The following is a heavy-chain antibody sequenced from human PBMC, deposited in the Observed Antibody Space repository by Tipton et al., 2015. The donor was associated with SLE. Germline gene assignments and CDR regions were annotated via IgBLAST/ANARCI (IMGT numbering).Heavy chain of an antibody. CDR2: IKLDGSAT. CDR3: ARHRGGKYPDAFDI. V-gene: IGHV3-7*03. J-gene: IGHJ3*02. CDR1: GFTFNIYW. D-gene: IGHD2-2*01. Sequence: SLRLSCAASGFTFNIYWMSLVRQAPGKGLQWVANIKLDGSATNYLDSVKGRFTISRDNTKSSLYLQMNSLRVEDTAIYFCARHRGGKYPDAFDIWGQGTMVTVSS.